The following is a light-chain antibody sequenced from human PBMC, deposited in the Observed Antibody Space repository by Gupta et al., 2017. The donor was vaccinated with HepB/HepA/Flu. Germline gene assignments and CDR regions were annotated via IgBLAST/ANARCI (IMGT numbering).Light chain of an antibody. Sequence: HSALTQPASVSGSPGQSITISCTGTSSDVGKYDIVSWYQQHPGNAPTLRRGDVTKRPSGGSKLCAASKSGTTALIKTSGLQAEDDGYYYSSSYEGLCRTVFGGGTKLTVL. CDR2: DVT. CDR3: SSYEGLCRTV. J-gene: IGLJ3*02. CDR1: SSDVGKYDI. V-gene: IGLV2-23*02.